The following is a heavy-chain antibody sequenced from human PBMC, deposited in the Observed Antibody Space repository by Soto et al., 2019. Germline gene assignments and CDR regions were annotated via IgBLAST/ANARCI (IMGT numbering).Heavy chain of an antibody. V-gene: IGHV3-7*01. CDR2: IKHDGSEK. CDR1: GFTFSSYW. J-gene: IGHJ4*02. CDR3: ALEWVDSPCDY. D-gene: IGHD3-3*01. Sequence: EVQLVESGGGLVQPGGSLRLSCAASGFTFSSYWMSWVRQAPGKGLEWVANIKHDGSEKYYVDSVKGRFTISRDNAKNSLYLQMNSLRAEDTAVYYCALEWVDSPCDYWGQGTLVTVSA.